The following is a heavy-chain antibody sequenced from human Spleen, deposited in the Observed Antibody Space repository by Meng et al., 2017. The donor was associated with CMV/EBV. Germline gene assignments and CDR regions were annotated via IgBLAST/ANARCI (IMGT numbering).Heavy chain of an antibody. J-gene: IGHJ6*02. D-gene: IGHD4-11*01. CDR1: GFTFSSYA. Sequence: GESLKISCAASGFTFSSYAMHWVRQAPGKGLEWISYISSSGGTKYYGDSVRGRFTISRDNAKKSLYLQMNSLRADDTAVYYCARETRQHYYYGMDVWGQGTTVTVSS. CDR2: ISSSGGTK. CDR3: ARETRQHYYYGMDV. V-gene: IGHV3-48*04.